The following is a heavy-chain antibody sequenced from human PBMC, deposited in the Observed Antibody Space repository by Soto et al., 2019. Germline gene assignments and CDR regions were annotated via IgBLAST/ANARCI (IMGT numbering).Heavy chain of an antibody. D-gene: IGHD2-15*01. CDR3: ARGLYCSGGSCYYYYYGMDV. CDR1: GYTFTSYD. CDR2: MNPNSGNT. J-gene: IGHJ6*02. Sequence: QVQLVQSGAEVKKPGASVKVSCKASGYTFTSYDINWVRQATGQGLEWMGWMNPNSGNTGYAQKFQGRVTMTRNTSISTAYRGLSSRRSEDTAVYYCARGLYCSGGSCYYYYYGMDVWGQGTTVTVSS. V-gene: IGHV1-8*01.